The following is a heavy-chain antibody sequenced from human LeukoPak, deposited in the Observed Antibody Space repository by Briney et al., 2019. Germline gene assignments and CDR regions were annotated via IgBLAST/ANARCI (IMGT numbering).Heavy chain of an antibody. J-gene: IGHJ4*02. V-gene: IGHV3-15*01. CDR2: TKRIIDGGTT. Sequence: GGSLRLSCAASGFTFSNTWMNWVRQAPGKGLEWVGRTKRIIDGGTTDYAAPVKGRFTVSRDDSINTLYLQMSSLKTEDTAVYYCAAQGGSGDLRYWGQGTLVTVPS. CDR1: GFTFSNTW. D-gene: IGHD4-17*01. CDR3: AAQGGSGDLRY.